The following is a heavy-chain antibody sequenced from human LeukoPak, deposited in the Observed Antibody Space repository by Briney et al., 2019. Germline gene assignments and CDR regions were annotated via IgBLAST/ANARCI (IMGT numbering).Heavy chain of an antibody. V-gene: IGHV4-61*08. CDR2: IYYSGST. Sequence: SETLSLTCTVSGGSISSGGYYWSWIRQHPGKGLEWIGYIYYSGSTNYNPSLKSRVTISVDTSKNQFSLKLSSVTAADTAVYYCARGEMGLGWFDPWGQGTLVTVSS. CDR3: ARGEMGLGWFDP. CDR1: GGSISSGGYY. D-gene: IGHD5-24*01. J-gene: IGHJ5*02.